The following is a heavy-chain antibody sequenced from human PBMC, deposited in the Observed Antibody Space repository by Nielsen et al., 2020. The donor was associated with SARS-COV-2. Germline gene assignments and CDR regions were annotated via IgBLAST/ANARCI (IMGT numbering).Heavy chain of an antibody. J-gene: IGHJ5*02. CDR3: ARDGNRGSSWWPSFDP. V-gene: IGHV3-21*01. CDR1: GFTFSSYA. CDR2: ISSSSSYI. D-gene: IGHD6-13*01. Sequence: GESLKISCAASGFTFSSYAMSWVRQAPGKGLEWVSSISSSSSYIYYADSVKGRFTISRDNAKNSLYLQMNSLRAEDTAVYYCARDGNRGSSWWPSFDPWGQGTLVTVSS.